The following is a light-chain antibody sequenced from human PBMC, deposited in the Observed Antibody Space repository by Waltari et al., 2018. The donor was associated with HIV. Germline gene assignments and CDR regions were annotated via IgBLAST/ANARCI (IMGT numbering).Light chain of an antibody. V-gene: IGKV1-5*03. Sequence: DIQMTQSPSPLSASVGARVTITCRASQSISSWLAWYQQKPGKAPKLVIYKASTLQSGVPSRFSSSGSGTEFTLTINSLQPDDFAAYYCQHYNSYSSTFGQGTKVDIK. J-gene: IGKJ1*01. CDR3: QHYNSYSST. CDR2: KAS. CDR1: QSISSW.